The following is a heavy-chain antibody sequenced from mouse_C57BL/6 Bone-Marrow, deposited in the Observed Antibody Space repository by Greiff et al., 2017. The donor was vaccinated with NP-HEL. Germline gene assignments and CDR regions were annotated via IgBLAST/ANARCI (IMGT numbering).Heavy chain of an antibody. J-gene: IGHJ3*01. CDR1: GFNIKDDY. CDR3: TPRGYYGSSSRVWFAY. V-gene: IGHV14-4*01. D-gene: IGHD1-1*01. Sequence: EAQLQQSGAELVRPGASVKLSCTASGFNIKDDYMHWVKQRPEQGLEWIGWIDPENGDTEYASKFQGKATITADTSSNTAYLQLSSLTSEDTAVYYCTPRGYYGSSSRVWFAYWGQGTLVTVSA. CDR2: IDPENGDT.